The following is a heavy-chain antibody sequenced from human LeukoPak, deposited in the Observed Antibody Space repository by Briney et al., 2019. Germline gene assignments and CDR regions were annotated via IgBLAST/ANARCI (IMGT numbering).Heavy chain of an antibody. CDR3: TRVHYSGSGLSSYFDY. CDR1: GGSVSSYSYY. J-gene: IGHJ4*02. CDR2: SYYSGST. Sequence: PSETLSLTCTVSGGSVSSYSYYWSWIRQPPGKGLEWIGYSYYSGSTNYNPSLKSRVTISVDTSKNQFSLKLSSVTAADTAVYYCTRVHYSGSGLSSYFDYWGQGTLVTVSS. D-gene: IGHD3-10*01. V-gene: IGHV4-61*01.